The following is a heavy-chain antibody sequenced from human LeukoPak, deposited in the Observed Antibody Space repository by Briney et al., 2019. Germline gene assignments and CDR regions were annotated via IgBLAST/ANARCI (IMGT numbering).Heavy chain of an antibody. CDR3: ARDLIDYDFWSGFDY. CDR1: GFTFSSYA. J-gene: IGHJ4*02. Sequence: GGSLRLSCAASGFTFSSYAMHWVRQAPGKGLEWVAVISYDGSNKYYADSVKGRFTISRDNSKNTLYLQMSSLRAEDTAVYYCARDLIDYDFWSGFDYWGQGTLVTVSS. V-gene: IGHV3-30-3*01. CDR2: ISYDGSNK. D-gene: IGHD3-3*01.